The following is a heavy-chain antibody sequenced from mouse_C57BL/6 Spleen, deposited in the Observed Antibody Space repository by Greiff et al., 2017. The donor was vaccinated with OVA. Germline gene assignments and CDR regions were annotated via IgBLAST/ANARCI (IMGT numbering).Heavy chain of an antibody. CDR2: IYPGSGST. V-gene: IGHV1-55*01. CDR3: ARNYYGSSYAFFDY. CDR1: GYTFTSYW. D-gene: IGHD1-1*01. J-gene: IGHJ2*01. Sequence: QVQLQQPGAELVKPGASVKMSCKASGYTFTSYWITWVKQRPGQGLEWIGDIYPGSGSTNYNEKFKSKATLTVDTSSSTAYMQLSSLTSEDSAVYYCARNYYGSSYAFFDYWGQGTTLTVSS.